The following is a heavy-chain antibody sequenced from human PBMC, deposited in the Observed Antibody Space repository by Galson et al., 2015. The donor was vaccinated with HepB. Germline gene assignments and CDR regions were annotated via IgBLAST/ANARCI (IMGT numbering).Heavy chain of an antibody. J-gene: IGHJ4*02. CDR2: ISAYNGNT. CDR1: GYTFTSYG. D-gene: IGHD2-21*01. Sequence: SVKVSCKASGYTFTSYGISWVRQAPGQGLEWMGWISAYNGNTNYAQKLQGRVTMTTDTSTSTAYMELRSLRSDDTAVYYCARDLVYCGGDCYSDYWGQGTLVTVSS. CDR3: ARDLVYCGGDCYSDY. V-gene: IGHV1-18*04.